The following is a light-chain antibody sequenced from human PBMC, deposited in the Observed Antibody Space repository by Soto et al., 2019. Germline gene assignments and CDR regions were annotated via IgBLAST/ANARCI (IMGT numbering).Light chain of an antibody. CDR1: QRVSNNY. CDR2: GAS. CDR3: QQYGGSPLVT. J-gene: IGKJ5*01. Sequence: EIVLTQSPGTLSLSPGERATLSCRASQRVSNNYLAWYQQKPGQAPRLLIYGASSRATGIPDRFSGSGSGTDFTLTISRLEPEDFAMSYCQQYGGSPLVTFGQGTRLEVK. V-gene: IGKV3-20*01.